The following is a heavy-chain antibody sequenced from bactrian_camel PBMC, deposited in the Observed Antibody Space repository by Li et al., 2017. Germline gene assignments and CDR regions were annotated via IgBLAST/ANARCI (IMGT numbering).Heavy chain of an antibody. J-gene: IGHJ4*01. CDR3: KFTYRPPCSAWGLV. V-gene: IGHV3S31*01. Sequence: VQLVESGGGSVQAGGSLRLSCAASELTYNGYCLGWFRQAPGKERERVATISPGGTKTCYADSVKGRFTISRDNAKNELYLQMNSLKPEDTAMYYCKFTYRPPCSAWGLVWGQGTQVTVSS. CDR1: ELTYNGYC. D-gene: IGHD5*01. CDR2: ISPGGTKT.